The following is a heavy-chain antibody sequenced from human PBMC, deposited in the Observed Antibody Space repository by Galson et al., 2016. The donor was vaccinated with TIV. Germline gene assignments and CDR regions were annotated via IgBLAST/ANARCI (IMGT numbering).Heavy chain of an antibody. J-gene: IGHJ2*01. V-gene: IGHV1-2*04. Sequence: SVKVSCKASGYRITDYYIHWVRQAPGQGLEWMGWINPKSGGTGSAQKLQGWVMLTRDNTVYLEVNGLESDDTAVYYCARDATYRSRSWYFDLWGRGTLVTVSS. CDR1: GYRITDYY. D-gene: IGHD6-13*01. CDR2: INPKSGGT. CDR3: ARDATYRSRSWYFDL.